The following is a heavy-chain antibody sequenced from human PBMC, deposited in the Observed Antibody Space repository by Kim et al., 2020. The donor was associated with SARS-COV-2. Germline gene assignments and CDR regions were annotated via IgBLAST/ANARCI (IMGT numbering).Heavy chain of an antibody. Sequence: SETLSLTCTVSGGSISSSSYYWGWIRQPPGKGLEWIGSIYYSGSTYYNPSLKSRVTISVDTSKNQFSLKLSSVTAADTAVYYCARQRGRDPTWDLGSSGYSYYYYYGMDVWGQGTTVTVSS. CDR3: ARQRGRDPTWDLGSSGYSYYYYYGMDV. D-gene: IGHD3-22*01. CDR2: IYYSGST. CDR1: GGSISSSSYY. J-gene: IGHJ6*02. V-gene: IGHV4-39*01.